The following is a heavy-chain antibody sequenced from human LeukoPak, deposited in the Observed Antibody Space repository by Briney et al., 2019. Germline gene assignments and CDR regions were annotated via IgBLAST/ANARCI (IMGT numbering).Heavy chain of an antibody. CDR3: TRDAADYFDSSASFDY. CDR2: IWYDGSRS. J-gene: IGHJ4*02. Sequence: GGSLRPSCAASGFTFRSYSMHWVRQAPGQGLEWVAVIWYDGSRSDYADSVKGRFTISRDNSKNTLFLQMNSLRGEDTAVYYCTRDAADYFDSSASFDYWGQGTLVTVSS. D-gene: IGHD3-22*01. V-gene: IGHV3-30*04. CDR1: GFTFRSYS.